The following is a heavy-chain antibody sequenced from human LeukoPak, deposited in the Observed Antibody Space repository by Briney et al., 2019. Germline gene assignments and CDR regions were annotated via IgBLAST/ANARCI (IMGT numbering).Heavy chain of an antibody. CDR1: GGTFISYA. Sequence: SVKVSCMPSGGTFISYAISWVRQAPGQGREWMGGIIPIFGTANYAQKFQGRVTITADESTSTAYMELSSLRSEDTAVYYCARGTTVTPYYFDYWGQGTLVTVSS. CDR3: ARGTTVTPYYFDY. J-gene: IGHJ4*02. CDR2: IIPIFGTA. V-gene: IGHV1-69*13. D-gene: IGHD4-17*01.